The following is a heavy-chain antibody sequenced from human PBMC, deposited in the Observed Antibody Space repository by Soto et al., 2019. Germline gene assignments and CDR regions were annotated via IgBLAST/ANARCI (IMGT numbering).Heavy chain of an antibody. CDR3: AHRVLRTVFGLVTTTAIYFDF. J-gene: IGHJ4*02. D-gene: IGHD3-3*01. CDR1: GFSITTSGVG. CDR2: IYWDDDK. V-gene: IGHV2-5*02. Sequence: QITLKESGSTVVKPTETLTLTCTFSGFSITTSGVGVGWVRQSPGKAPEWLALIYWDDDKRYSTSLKSRLTITKDTSKNQVVLTMANVDPADTATYYCAHRVLRTVFGLVTTTAIYFDFWGQGTPVVVSS.